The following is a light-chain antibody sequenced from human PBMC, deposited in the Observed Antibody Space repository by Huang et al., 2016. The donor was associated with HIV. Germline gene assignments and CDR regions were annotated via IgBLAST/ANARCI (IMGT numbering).Light chain of an antibody. CDR3: MQALQTTIT. CDR1: QSLLHSNGYNY. Sequence: DILMTQSPLSLPVTPGEPASISCSASQSLLHSNGYNYLDWYLQKPGQSPQLLIYLGSNRASGVPDRFSGSGSGTDFTLKISRVEAEDVGVYYCMQALQTTITFGQGTRLEIK. CDR2: LGS. J-gene: IGKJ5*01. V-gene: IGKV2-28*01.